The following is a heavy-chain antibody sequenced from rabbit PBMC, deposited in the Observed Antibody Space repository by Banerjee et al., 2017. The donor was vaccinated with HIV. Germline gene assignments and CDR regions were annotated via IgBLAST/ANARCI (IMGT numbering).Heavy chain of an antibody. J-gene: IGHJ4*01. V-gene: IGHV1S40*01. CDR2: IYGGSSGST. CDR1: GFSFSSTDY. Sequence: QSLEESGGDLVKPGASLTLTCTASGFSFSSTDYMCWVRQAPGKGLEWIACIYGGSSGSTYYASWAKGRFTISKTSSTTVTLQLTSLTAADTATYFCARDVDSYVPFNLWGQGTLVTDS. CDR3: ARDVDSYVPFNL. D-gene: IGHD6-1*01.